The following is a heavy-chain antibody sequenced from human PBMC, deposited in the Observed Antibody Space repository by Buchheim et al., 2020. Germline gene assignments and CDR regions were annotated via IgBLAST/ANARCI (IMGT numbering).Heavy chain of an antibody. CDR2: ISYDGSNK. CDR1: GFTFSSYA. J-gene: IGHJ4*02. D-gene: IGHD6-6*01. CDR3: ARGGSYSSSRRFSY. Sequence: QVQLVESGGGVVQPGRSLRLSCAASGFTFSSYAMHWVRQAPGKGLEWVAGISYDGSNKYYADSVKGRFTLYRDNVKKTMYLQMNSLRAEDTAVYYCARGGSYSSSRRFSYWGQGTL. V-gene: IGHV3-30*04.